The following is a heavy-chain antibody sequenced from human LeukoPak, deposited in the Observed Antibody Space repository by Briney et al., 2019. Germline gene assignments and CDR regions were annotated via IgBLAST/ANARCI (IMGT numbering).Heavy chain of an antibody. CDR2: IYPGDSDT. D-gene: IGHD3-16*01. J-gene: IGHJ6*03. Sequence: GESLKISCKGSGYSFTSYWIGWVRQMPGKGLEWMGIIYPGDSDTRYNPSFQGQVTISADKSISTAYLQWSSLKASDTAMYYCARHTFLYSYYYYMDVWGKGTTVTVSS. CDR3: ARHTFLYSYYYYMDV. CDR1: GYSFTSYW. V-gene: IGHV5-51*01.